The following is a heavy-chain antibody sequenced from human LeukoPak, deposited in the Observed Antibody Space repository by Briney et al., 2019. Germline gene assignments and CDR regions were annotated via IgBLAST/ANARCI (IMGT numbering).Heavy chain of an antibody. D-gene: IGHD2-15*01. CDR3: ARVTYCSGGSCYSFSPYFDY. Sequence: PGGSLRLSCAASGFTFSSYAMHWVRQAPGKGLEWVAVISYDGSNKYYADSVKGRFTISRDNSKNTLYLQMNSLRAEDTAVYYCARVTYCSGGSCYSFSPYFDYWGQGTLVTVSS. CDR2: ISYDGSNK. V-gene: IGHV3-30*04. J-gene: IGHJ4*02. CDR1: GFTFSSYA.